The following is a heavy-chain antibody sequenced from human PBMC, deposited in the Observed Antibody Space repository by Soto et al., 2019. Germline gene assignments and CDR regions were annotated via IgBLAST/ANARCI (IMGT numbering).Heavy chain of an antibody. D-gene: IGHD6-13*01. Sequence: EVQLVESGGGLVQPGRSLRLSCAASGFTFDDYAMHWVRQAPGKGLEWVSGSSWNSETIGYADSVKGRFTISRDNAKNSLYLQMNSLRAEDTAFYYCAKALARISAAPYYFDYWGQGTLVTVSS. CDR3: AKALARISAAPYYFDY. V-gene: IGHV3-9*01. J-gene: IGHJ4*02. CDR1: GFTFDDYA. CDR2: SSWNSETI.